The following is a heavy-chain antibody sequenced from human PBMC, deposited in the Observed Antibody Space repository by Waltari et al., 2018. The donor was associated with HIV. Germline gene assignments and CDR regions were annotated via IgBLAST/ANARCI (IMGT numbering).Heavy chain of an antibody. V-gene: IGHV3-15*01. D-gene: IGHD5-18*01. CDR2: IKSTSDGGTT. CDR3: TTAYTYGGH. J-gene: IGHJ4*02. Sequence: EVQLVESGGGLVKPGGSLRLSCAASGFGFSNAYMTWVRQAPGKGPEWVGRIKSTSDGGTTDYAAPVKGRFTISRDDSIHTLLLQMNSLKIEDTGVYYCTTAYTYGGHWGQGTLVTVSS. CDR1: GFGFSNAY.